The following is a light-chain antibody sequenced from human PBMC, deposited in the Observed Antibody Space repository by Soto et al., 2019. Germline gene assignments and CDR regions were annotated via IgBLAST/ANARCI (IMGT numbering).Light chain of an antibody. Sequence: DIQMTQSPTSLSASVGDRVTITCRASQGIRNFVAWYQQKPGKAPKLLIYAASTLQSGVPSRFSGSGSGTDFTITINSLQPEDVATYSCQKYSSVPVFGPGTKVDIK. CDR3: QKYSSVPV. CDR2: AAS. J-gene: IGKJ3*01. CDR1: QGIRNF. V-gene: IGKV1-27*01.